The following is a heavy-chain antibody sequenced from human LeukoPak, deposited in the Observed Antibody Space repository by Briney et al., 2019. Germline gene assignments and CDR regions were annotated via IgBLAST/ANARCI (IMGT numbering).Heavy chain of an antibody. CDR1: GGSFSGYY. Sequence: SETLSLTCAVYGGSFSGYYWSWIRQPPGKGLEWIGEINHSGSTNYNPSLKSRVTISVDTSKNQFSLKLSSVTAADTAVYYCARWVGMEAMDVWGKGTTVTVSS. D-gene: IGHD1-1*01. CDR2: INHSGST. V-gene: IGHV4-34*01. J-gene: IGHJ6*03. CDR3: ARWVGMEAMDV.